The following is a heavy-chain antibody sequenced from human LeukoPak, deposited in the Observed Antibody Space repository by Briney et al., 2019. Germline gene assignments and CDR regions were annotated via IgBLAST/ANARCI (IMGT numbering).Heavy chain of an antibody. CDR1: GFTFSDYY. J-gene: IGHJ6*02. V-gene: IGHV3-11*04. CDR3: ARVETVVEMATKIPQYYGMDV. Sequence: GGSLRLSCAASGFTFSDYYMSWIRQAPGKGLEWVSYISSSGSTIYYADSVKGRFTISRDNAKNSLYLQMNSLRAEDTAVYYCARVETVVEMATKIPQYYGMDVWGQGTTVTVSS. CDR2: ISSSGSTI. D-gene: IGHD5-24*01.